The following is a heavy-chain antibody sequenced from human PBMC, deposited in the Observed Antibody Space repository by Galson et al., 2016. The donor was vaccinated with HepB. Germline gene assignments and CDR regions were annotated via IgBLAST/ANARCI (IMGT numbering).Heavy chain of an antibody. CDR1: GFTFSAYW. Sequence: SLRLSCAASGFTFSAYWMTWVRQAPGKGLEWVANIKQDGRETYYGDSVKGRFTISRDNAKNSLYLQMNSLRVEDTAVYYCTRVPTYYYNAGSYNNWFDPWGQGTLVTVSS. V-gene: IGHV3-7*01. J-gene: IGHJ5*02. CDR2: IKQDGRET. D-gene: IGHD3-10*01. CDR3: TRVPTYYYNAGSYNNWFDP.